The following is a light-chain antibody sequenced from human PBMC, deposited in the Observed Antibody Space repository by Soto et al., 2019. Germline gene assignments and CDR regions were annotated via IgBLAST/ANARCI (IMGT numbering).Light chain of an antibody. Sequence: QLVLTQPPSASGTPGQRVTISCSGSSSNIGSNTVNWYQQLPGTAPKLLIYSSNQRPSGVPDRFSGSKSGTSASLAISGLQSEDEADYYCAVWDDSLNGLVFGGGTKLTVL. CDR3: AVWDDSLNGLV. CDR2: SSN. CDR1: SSNIGSNT. V-gene: IGLV1-44*01. J-gene: IGLJ2*01.